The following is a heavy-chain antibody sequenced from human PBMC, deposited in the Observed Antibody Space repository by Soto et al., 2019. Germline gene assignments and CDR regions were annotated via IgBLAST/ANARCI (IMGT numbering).Heavy chain of an antibody. V-gene: IGHV3-74*01. J-gene: IGHJ3*02. D-gene: IGHD5-12*01. CDR1: GFTFSSYW. Sequence: GGSLRLSCAASGFTFSSYWMHWVRQAPGKGLVWVSRINSDGSSTSYADSVKGRFTISRDNAKNTLYLQMNSLRAEDTAVYYCARAPPWLPDAFDIWGQGTMVTVSS. CDR3: ARAPPWLPDAFDI. CDR2: INSDGSST.